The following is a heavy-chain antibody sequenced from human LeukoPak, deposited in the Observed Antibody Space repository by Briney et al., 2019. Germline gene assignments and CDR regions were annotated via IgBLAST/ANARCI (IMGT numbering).Heavy chain of an antibody. CDR3: AKDRPAWDY. CDR1: GFTFSSYA. CDR2: ISGSGSSS. D-gene: IGHD1-26*01. J-gene: IGHJ4*02. Sequence: PARSLRLSCAASGFTFSSYAMSWVRQAPGKGLEWVSAISGSGSSSYYADSVKGRLTISRDNSKNTLYLQMNSLRAKDTAVYYCAKDRPAWDYWGQGTLVTVSS. V-gene: IGHV3-23*01.